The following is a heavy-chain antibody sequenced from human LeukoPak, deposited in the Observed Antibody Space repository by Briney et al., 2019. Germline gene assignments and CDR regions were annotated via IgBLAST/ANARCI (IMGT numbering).Heavy chain of an antibody. CDR1: GGTFSSYA. CDR2: IIPIFGTA. V-gene: IGHV1-69*01. CDR3: ARVFLEWLLYGPHYYYYYYMDV. J-gene: IGHJ6*03. Sequence: VASVKVSCKASGGTFSSYAISWVRQAPGQGLEWMGGIIPIFGTANYAQKFQGRVTITADESTSTAYMELSSLRSEDTPVYYCARVFLEWLLYGPHYYYYYYMDVWGKGTTVTVSS. D-gene: IGHD3-3*01.